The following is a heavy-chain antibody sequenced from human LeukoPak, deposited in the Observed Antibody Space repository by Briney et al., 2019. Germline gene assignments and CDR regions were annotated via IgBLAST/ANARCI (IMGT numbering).Heavy chain of an antibody. CDR1: GGTFSSYA. V-gene: IGHV1-69*13. J-gene: IGHJ5*02. CDR3: ARAGMARINWFDP. D-gene: IGHD1-14*01. Sequence: SVKVSCKASGGTFSSYAISWVRQAPEQGLEWMGGIIPIFGTANYAQKFQGRVTITADESTSTAYMELSSLRSEDTAVYYCARAGMARINWFDPWGQGTLVTVSS. CDR2: IIPIFGTA.